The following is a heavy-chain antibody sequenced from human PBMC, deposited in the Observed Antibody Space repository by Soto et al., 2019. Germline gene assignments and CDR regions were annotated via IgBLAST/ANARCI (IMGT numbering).Heavy chain of an antibody. V-gene: IGHV4-39*07. D-gene: IGHD3-22*01. CDR3: ARGKDYDSSGPDY. Sequence: SETLSLTCTVSGGSISSSSYYWGWIRQPPGKGLEWIGSIYYSGSTYYNPSLKSRVTISVDTSKNQFSLKLSSVTAADTAVYYCARGKDYDSSGPDYWGQGTLVTVSS. CDR2: IYYSGST. J-gene: IGHJ4*02. CDR1: GGSISSSSYY.